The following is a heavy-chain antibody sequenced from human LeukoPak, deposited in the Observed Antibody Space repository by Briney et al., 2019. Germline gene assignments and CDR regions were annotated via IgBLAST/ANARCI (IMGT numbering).Heavy chain of an antibody. CDR2: IYPGDSET. V-gene: IGHV5-51*01. Sequence: GESLKVSCKASGYNFTNYWIGWVRQMPGKGLEWMGIIYPGDSETRYSPSFHGQVTISADKSISTAYLRWSSLKASDTAMYYCVRQLGAFTVTTGADYWGQGTLVTVSS. D-gene: IGHD4-17*01. CDR1: GYNFTNYW. J-gene: IGHJ4*02. CDR3: VRQLGAFTVTTGADY.